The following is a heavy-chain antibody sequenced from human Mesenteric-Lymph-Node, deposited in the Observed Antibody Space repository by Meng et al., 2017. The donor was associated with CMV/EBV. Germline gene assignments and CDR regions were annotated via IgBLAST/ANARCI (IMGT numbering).Heavy chain of an antibody. Sequence: GGSLRLSCAASGFTFSSYSMNWVRQAPGKGLEWVSYISSSGSTIWYADSVKGRFTISRDSAKNSLYLQMNSLRAEDTAVYYCAREMTAVTDAFDMWGQGTMVTVSS. CDR3: AREMTAVTDAFDM. CDR1: GFTFSSYS. V-gene: IGHV3-48*04. D-gene: IGHD6-19*01. CDR2: ISSSGSTI. J-gene: IGHJ3*02.